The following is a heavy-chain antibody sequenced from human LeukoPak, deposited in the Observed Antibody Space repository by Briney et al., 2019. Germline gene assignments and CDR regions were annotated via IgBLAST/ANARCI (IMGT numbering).Heavy chain of an antibody. CDR3: TTGSG. V-gene: IGHV3-15*01. CDR2: IKVKTDGGTK. Sequence: GQSLRLSCAASGFTFSSYAMSWVRQAPGKGLEWVGRIKVKTDGGTKDYAAPVKGRFTISKDDSKNTLYLQMNSLKTEDTAVYYCTTGSGWGQGTLVTVSS. CDR1: GFTFSSYA. J-gene: IGHJ4*02.